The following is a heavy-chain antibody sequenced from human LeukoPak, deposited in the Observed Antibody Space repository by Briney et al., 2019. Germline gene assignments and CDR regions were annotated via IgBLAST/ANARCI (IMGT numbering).Heavy chain of an antibody. CDR1: GFTFSSSW. V-gene: IGHV3-7*01. J-gene: IGHJ4*02. CDR3: AKDLFGITIFGVVDY. CDR2: IKQDGSEK. Sequence: GGSLRLSCSASGFTFSSSWMSWVRQAPGKGLEWVANIKQDGSEKYYVDSVKGRFTISRDNAKNSLYLQMNSLRAEDTAVYYCAKDLFGITIFGVVDYWGQGTLVTVSS. D-gene: IGHD3-3*01.